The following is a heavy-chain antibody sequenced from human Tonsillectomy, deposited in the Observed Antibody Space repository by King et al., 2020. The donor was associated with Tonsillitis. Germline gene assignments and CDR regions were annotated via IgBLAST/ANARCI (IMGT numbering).Heavy chain of an antibody. V-gene: IGHV5-51*01. CDR2: IYPGDSDT. D-gene: IGHD4-23*01. CDR3: ARSYAGTSLFFQH. Sequence: VQLVESGAEVKKPGESLKISCKGSGYIFTNYWIGWVRQMPGKGLEWMGIIYPGDSDTRYSPSFQGQVTISADKSNNTAYLQWSSLKASDTAMYFCARSYAGTSLFFQHWGQGTLVTVSS. CDR1: GYIFTNYW. J-gene: IGHJ1*01.